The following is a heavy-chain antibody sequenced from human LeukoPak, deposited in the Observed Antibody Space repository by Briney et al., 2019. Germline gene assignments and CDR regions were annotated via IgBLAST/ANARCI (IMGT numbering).Heavy chain of an antibody. CDR1: GFTLSNYD. V-gene: IGHV3-13*01. Sequence: GGSLRLSCAASGFTLSNYDIHWVRQVTGKGLEWVSAIGLTGDTYYIDSVKGRFTSSRDNAKNTLYLQMNSLRAEDTAVYFCARVAFDSSGSMPIYFDCWGQGTLVTVSS. J-gene: IGHJ4*02. D-gene: IGHD3-22*01. CDR2: IGLTGDT. CDR3: ARVAFDSSGSMPIYFDC.